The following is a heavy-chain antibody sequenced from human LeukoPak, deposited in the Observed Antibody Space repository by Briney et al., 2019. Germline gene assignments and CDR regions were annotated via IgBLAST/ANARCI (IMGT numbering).Heavy chain of an antibody. V-gene: IGHV3-30*18. Sequence: GGSLRLSCAASGFTFSSHGMHWVRQAPGKGLEWVAVISYDGSNKYYADSVKGRFTISRDNSQNTLYLQMNGLRAEDTAVYYCAKDGLGYYYDSSGRDAFDIWGQGTMVTVPS. CDR2: ISYDGSNK. D-gene: IGHD3-22*01. CDR1: GFTFSSHG. J-gene: IGHJ3*02. CDR3: AKDGLGYYYDSSGRDAFDI.